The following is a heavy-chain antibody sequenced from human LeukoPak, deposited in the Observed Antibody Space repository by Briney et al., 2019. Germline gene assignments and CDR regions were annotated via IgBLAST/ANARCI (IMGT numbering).Heavy chain of an antibody. CDR2: IYYSGST. CDR1: GGSISSGGYY. CDR3: ARGDVGPEIVVVPASPTYYFDY. V-gene: IGHV4-31*03. J-gene: IGHJ4*02. D-gene: IGHD2-2*01. Sequence: SETLSLTCTVSGGSISSGGYYWSWIRQHPGKGLEWIGYIYYSGSTYYNPSLKSRVTISVDTSKNQFSLKLSSVTAADTAVYYCARGDVGPEIVVVPASPTYYFDYWGQGTLVTVSS.